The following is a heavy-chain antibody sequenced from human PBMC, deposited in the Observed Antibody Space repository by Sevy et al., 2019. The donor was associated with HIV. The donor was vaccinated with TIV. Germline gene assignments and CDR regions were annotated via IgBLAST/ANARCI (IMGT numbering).Heavy chain of an antibody. CDR1: GFTFSSYG. J-gene: IGHJ4*02. CDR2: IWYDGRNK. V-gene: IGHV3-33*01. Sequence: GGSLRLSCAASGFTFSSYGMHWVRQAPGKGLEWVAVIWYDGRNKYYADSVKGRFTISRDNSKNTLYLQMNSLRAEDTAVYYCARDMSVAGTFDYWGQGTLVTVSS. CDR3: ARDMSVAGTFDY. D-gene: IGHD6-19*01.